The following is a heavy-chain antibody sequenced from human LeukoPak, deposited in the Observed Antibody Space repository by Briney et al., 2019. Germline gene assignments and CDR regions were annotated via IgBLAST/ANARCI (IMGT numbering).Heavy chain of an antibody. CDR1: GFTFSDYY. Sequence: PGGSLRLSCAASGFTFSDYYMSWVRQAPGKGLEWVSAISGSGGSTYYADSVKGRFTISRDNSKNTLYLQMNSLRAEDTAVYYCAKARYYDSSGLFDYWGQGTLVTVSS. CDR2: ISGSGGST. J-gene: IGHJ4*02. CDR3: AKARYYDSSGLFDY. D-gene: IGHD3-22*01. V-gene: IGHV3-23*01.